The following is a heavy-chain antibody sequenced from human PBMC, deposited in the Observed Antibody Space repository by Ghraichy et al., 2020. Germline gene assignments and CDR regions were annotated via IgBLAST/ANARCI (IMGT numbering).Heavy chain of an antibody. CDR1: GFTFSSYA. CDR3: AKNMIIVVITRGAFDI. D-gene: IGHD3-22*01. Sequence: GSLRLSCAASGFTFSSYAMSWVHQAPGKGLEWVSAISASGESTFYADSVKGRFTISRDNSKNTLYLQMNSLRAEDTAVYYCAKNMIIVVITRGAFDIWGQGTMVTVS. V-gene: IGHV3-23*01. J-gene: IGHJ3*02. CDR2: ISASGEST.